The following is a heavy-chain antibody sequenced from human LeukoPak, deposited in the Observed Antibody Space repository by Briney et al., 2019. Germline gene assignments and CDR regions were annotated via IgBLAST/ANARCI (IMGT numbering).Heavy chain of an antibody. D-gene: IGHD2-15*01. J-gene: IGHJ3*02. CDR2: ISAYNGNT. CDR3: ATAVVAPAADAFDI. CDR1: GYTFSSYG. V-gene: IGHV1-18*01. Sequence: ASVKVSCKASGYTFSSYGITWVRQAPGQGLEWMGRISAYNGNTNYAQKFQGRLTMTTDTSTSTAYMDLRSLRSEDTAVYYCATAVVAPAADAFDIWGQGTMVTVSS.